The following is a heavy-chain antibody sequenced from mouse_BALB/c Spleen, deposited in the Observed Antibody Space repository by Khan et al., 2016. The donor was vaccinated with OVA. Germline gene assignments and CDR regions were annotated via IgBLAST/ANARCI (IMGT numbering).Heavy chain of an antibody. CDR2: INTYTGES. D-gene: IGHD2-10*01. CDR3: ARPPYFSYTLDY. V-gene: IGHV9-3-1*01. Sequence: QLVQSGPELKKPGETVKISCKASGYTFTNYGMNWVKQSPGKALKWMGWINTYTGESTYADDFKGRFAFSLETSANTAYLQINNLKNEDTATYFCARPPYFSYTLDYWGQGTSATGSS. J-gene: IGHJ4*01. CDR1: GYTFTNYG.